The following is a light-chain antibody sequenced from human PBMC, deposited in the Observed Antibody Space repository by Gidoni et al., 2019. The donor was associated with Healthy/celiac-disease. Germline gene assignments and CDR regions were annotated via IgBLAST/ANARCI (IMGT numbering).Light chain of an antibody. CDR3: QSYDSSLSGSYV. CDR2: GNS. CDR1: SSNIGEGYD. Sequence: QSVLPQPHSVSGAPGPSVTISCTWSSSNIGEGYDVHWYQQLPGTAPKLLIYGNSNRPSGVPDRFSGSKSGTSASLAITGLQAEDEADYYCQSYDSSLSGSYVFGTGTKVTVL. V-gene: IGLV1-40*01. J-gene: IGLJ1*01.